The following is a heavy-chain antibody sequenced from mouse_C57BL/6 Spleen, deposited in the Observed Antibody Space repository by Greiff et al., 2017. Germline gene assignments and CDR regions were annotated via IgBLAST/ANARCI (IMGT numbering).Heavy chain of an antibody. CDR2: IWRGGST. V-gene: IGHV2-5*01. Sequence: QVQLQQSGPGLVQPSQSLSITCTVSGFSLTSYGVHWVRQSPGEGLDWLGVIWRGGSTDYNAAFMSRLSITKDNSKSQVFFKMNSLQADDTAIYYCAKEGFYYGSGYAMDYWGQGTSVTVAS. J-gene: IGHJ4*01. CDR1: GFSLTSYG. CDR3: AKEGFYYGSGYAMDY. D-gene: IGHD1-1*01.